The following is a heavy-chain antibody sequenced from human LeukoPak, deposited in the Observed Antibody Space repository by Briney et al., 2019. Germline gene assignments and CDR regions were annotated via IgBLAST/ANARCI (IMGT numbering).Heavy chain of an antibody. CDR3: AKDRDYDILTGYSDY. J-gene: IGHJ4*02. CDR1: GGSISSYY. Sequence: SETLSLTCTVSGGSISSYYWSWIRQPPGKGLEWIGYIYYSGSTNYNPSLKSRVTISVDTSKNQFSLKLSSVTAADTALYYCAKDRDYDILTGYSDYWGQGTLVTVSS. D-gene: IGHD3-9*01. CDR2: IYYSGST. V-gene: IGHV4-59*01.